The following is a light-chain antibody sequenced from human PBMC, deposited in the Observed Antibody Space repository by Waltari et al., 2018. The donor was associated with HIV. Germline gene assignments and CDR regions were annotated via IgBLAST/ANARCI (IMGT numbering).Light chain of an antibody. CDR3: QQXYXXPLT. V-gene: IGKV1-39*01. J-gene: IGKJ4*01. CDR2: TAS. Sequence: DIQXTQSPSXLSAXXXXRVTVXXXXXXXXXSDFIWYQQKPGKAPRPLIYTASTLQRGVPSRFSGSGSWTDFTLSITSLQPEXFATYYCQQXYXXPLTFGGX. CDR1: XXXXSD.